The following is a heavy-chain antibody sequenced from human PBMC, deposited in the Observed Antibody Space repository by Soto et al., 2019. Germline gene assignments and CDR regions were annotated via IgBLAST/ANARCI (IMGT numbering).Heavy chain of an antibody. Sequence: GGSLRLSCAASGFTFSSYWMHWVRQAPGKGLVWVSRINSDGSSTSYADSVKGRFTISRDNAKNTLYLQMNSLRAEDTAVYYCARGGGYDFWSGYYIGYYYGMDVWGQGTTVTVSS. CDR1: GFTFSSYW. CDR2: INSDGSST. CDR3: ARGGGYDFWSGYYIGYYYGMDV. V-gene: IGHV3-74*01. J-gene: IGHJ6*02. D-gene: IGHD3-3*01.